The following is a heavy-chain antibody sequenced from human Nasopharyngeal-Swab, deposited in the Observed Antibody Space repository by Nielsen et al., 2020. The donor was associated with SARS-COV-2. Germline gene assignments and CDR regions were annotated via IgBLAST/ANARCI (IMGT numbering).Heavy chain of an antibody. Sequence: GGSLRLSCAASGFTFSSYGMHWVRQAPGKGLEWVAVISYDGSNKYYADSVKGRFTISRDNSKNTLYLQMNSLRAEDTAVYYCAREWYSSGWYTNWGQGTLVTVSS. D-gene: IGHD6-19*01. CDR2: ISYDGSNK. CDR3: AREWYSSGWYTN. J-gene: IGHJ4*02. V-gene: IGHV3-30*03. CDR1: GFTFSSYG.